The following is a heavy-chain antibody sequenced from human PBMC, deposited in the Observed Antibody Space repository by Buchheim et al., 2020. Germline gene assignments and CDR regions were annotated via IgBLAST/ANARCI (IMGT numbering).Heavy chain of an antibody. Sequence: EVQLVESGGGLVQPGGSLRLSCAASGFTVSSNYMSWVRQAPGKGLEWVSVIYSGGSTYYADSVKGRFTISRDNSKNTLYLQMNSLRAEDTAVYYCAREGCSSTSCYMADDAFDIWGQGT. D-gene: IGHD2-2*02. J-gene: IGHJ3*02. V-gene: IGHV3-66*01. CDR1: GFTVSSNY. CDR3: AREGCSSTSCYMADDAFDI. CDR2: IYSGGST.